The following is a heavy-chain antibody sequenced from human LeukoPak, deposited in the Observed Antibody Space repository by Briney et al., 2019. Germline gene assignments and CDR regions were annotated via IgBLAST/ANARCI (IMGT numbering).Heavy chain of an antibody. J-gene: IGHJ4*02. CDR2: IYWDYDK. CDR1: GFALSTSGVG. CDR3: AHRRAGVGTSDY. V-gene: IGHV2-5*02. Sequence: ESGPTLVNATQTLTLTCTFSGFALSTSGVGVGWVRQPPGKALDWLALIYWDYDKPYSPSLKSSLTITKDTSKNQVVLTMTNMHPVDTATYYCAHRRAGVGTSDYWGQGTLVTVSS. D-gene: IGHD1-26*01.